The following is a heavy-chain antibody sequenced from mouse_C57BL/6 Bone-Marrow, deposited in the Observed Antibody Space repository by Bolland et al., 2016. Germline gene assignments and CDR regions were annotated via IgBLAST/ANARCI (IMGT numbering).Heavy chain of an antibody. D-gene: IGHD6-1*01. CDR3: ARRGYPLPFAY. CDR2: T. Sequence: TNYNEKFKGKATFTADTSSNTAYMQLSSLTTEDSAIYYCARRGYPLPFAYWGQGTLV. J-gene: IGHJ3*01. V-gene: IGHV1-9*01.